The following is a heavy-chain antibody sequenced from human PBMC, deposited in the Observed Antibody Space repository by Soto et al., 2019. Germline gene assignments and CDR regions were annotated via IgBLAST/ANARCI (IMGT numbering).Heavy chain of an antibody. D-gene: IGHD6-13*01. V-gene: IGHV3-13*04. CDR3: ARGLQQQLAPGDY. CDR1: GFTFSSYD. CDR2: IGTAGDT. J-gene: IGHJ4*02. Sequence: EVQLVESGGGLVQPGGSLRLSCAASGFTFSSYDMHWVRKATGKGLEWVSAIGTAGDTYYPGSVKGRFTISRENAKNSLYLQMNSLRAGDTAVYYCARGLQQQLAPGDYWGQGTLVTVSS.